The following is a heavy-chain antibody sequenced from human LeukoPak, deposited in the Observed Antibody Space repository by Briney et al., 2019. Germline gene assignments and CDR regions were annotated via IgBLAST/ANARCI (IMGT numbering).Heavy chain of an antibody. CDR2: IYYSGST. V-gene: IGHV4-39*07. D-gene: IGHD6-19*01. Sequence: PSETLSLTCTVSGGSISSSYYYWGWIRQPPGKGLEWIGSIYYSGSTNYNPSLKSRVTISVDTSKNQFSLKLSSVTAADTAVYYCARDYGSSGWYGGVYYFDYWGQGTLVTVSS. J-gene: IGHJ4*02. CDR3: ARDYGSSGWYGGVYYFDY. CDR1: GGSISSSYYY.